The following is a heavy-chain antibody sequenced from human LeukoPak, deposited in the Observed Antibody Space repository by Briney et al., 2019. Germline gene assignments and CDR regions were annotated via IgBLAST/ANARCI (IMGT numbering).Heavy chain of an antibody. CDR1: GFTFSNNA. CDR3: AKDLVGYSYGYPYFDY. J-gene: IGHJ4*02. D-gene: IGHD5-18*01. Sequence: GGSLRLSCAASGFTFSNNAMHWVRQAPGKGLECVAVISNDGSDKYYADSVKGRFIISRDNSENTLYLQMNSLRAEDTAVYYCAKDLVGYSYGYPYFDYWGQGTLVTVSS. CDR2: ISNDGSDK. V-gene: IGHV3-30*04.